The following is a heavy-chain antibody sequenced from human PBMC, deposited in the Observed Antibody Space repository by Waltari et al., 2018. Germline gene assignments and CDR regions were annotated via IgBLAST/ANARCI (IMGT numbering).Heavy chain of an antibody. V-gene: IGHV4-39*01. D-gene: IGHD4-17*01. CDR2: MQYRGST. Sequence: QVQLQESGPGLVKPSETLSLTCPVSGGSISTNYTWGWIRQPPGKGLEWMGNMQYRGSTFYNPSLESRVTISLDTSRNQFSLRLSSVYAADTAVYFCGRIAFGDDGGYFQYWGQGTLVTVSS. CDR1: GGSISTNYT. J-gene: IGHJ1*01. CDR3: GRIAFGDDGGYFQY.